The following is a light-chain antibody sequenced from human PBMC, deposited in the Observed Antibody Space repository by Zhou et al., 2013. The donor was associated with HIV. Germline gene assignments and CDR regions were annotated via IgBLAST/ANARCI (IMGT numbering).Light chain of an antibody. Sequence: DIQMTQSPSTLSAFVGDRVTITCRATQNINTWLAWYQQKPGKAPKLLIFETSNLEIGVPSRFSGSGSGTDFTFTISSLQPEDIATYYCQQHDNLPLTFGGGTKVEIK. J-gene: IGKJ4*01. V-gene: IGKV1-33*01. CDR2: ETS. CDR1: QNINTW. CDR3: QQHDNLPLT.